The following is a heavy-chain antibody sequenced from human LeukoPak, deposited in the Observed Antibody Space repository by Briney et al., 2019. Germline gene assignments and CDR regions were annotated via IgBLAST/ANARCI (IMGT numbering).Heavy chain of an antibody. CDR1: GFTFSSYS. Sequence: GGSLRLSCTASGFTFSSYSMHWVRQAPGKGLEWVAVISFDGSNKYYADSVKGRFTISRDYSKNTLYLQMNSLRAEDTAVYYCARDEAGYGGAFDYWGQGTLVTVSS. CDR2: ISFDGSNK. CDR3: ARDEAGYGGAFDY. D-gene: IGHD4-23*01. V-gene: IGHV3-30-3*01. J-gene: IGHJ4*02.